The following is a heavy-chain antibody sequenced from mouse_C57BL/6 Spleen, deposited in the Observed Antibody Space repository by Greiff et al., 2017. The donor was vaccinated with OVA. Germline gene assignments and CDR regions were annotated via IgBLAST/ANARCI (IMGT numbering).Heavy chain of an antibody. CDR3: ALESYDYGSSYDYFDY. CDR1: GFNIKDYY. V-gene: IGHV14-2*01. Sequence: VQLQQSGAELVKPGASVKLSCTASGFNIKDYYMHWVKQRTEQGLEWIGRIDPEDGETKYAPKFQGKATITADTSSNPAYLQLSRLTSEDTAVDYRALESYDYGSSYDYFDYWGQGTTLTVSS. J-gene: IGHJ2*01. CDR2: IDPEDGET. D-gene: IGHD1-1*01.